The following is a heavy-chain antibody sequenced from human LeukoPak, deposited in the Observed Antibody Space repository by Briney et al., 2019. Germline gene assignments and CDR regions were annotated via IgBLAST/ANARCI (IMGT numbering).Heavy chain of an antibody. D-gene: IGHD3-10*01. J-gene: IGHJ3*02. CDR3: ARDRFIKNLWFGEFLHNDAFDI. CDR1: GFTFSSYA. Sequence: GRSLRLSCAASGFTFSSYAMHWVRQAPGKGLEWVAVISYDGSNKYYADSVKGRFTISRDNSKNTLYLQMNSLRAEDTAVYYCARDRFIKNLWFGEFLHNDAFDIWGQGTMVTVSS. CDR2: ISYDGSNK. V-gene: IGHV3-30-3*01.